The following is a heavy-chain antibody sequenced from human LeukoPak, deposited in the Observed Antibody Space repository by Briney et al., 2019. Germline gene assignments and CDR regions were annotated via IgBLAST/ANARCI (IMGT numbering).Heavy chain of an antibody. CDR3: TTDLRHEIMTGLYYYYYMDV. D-gene: IGHD3-9*01. V-gene: IGHV3-15*01. CDR1: GFTFSHAW. CDR2: IKIETEGGTI. J-gene: IGHJ6*03. Sequence: GGSLRLSCAASGFTFSHAWMAWVRQAPGKGLEWVGRIKIETEGGTIDYAAPVQGRLTISRDDSENTLYLDMNRLKIEDTAVYYCTTDLRHEIMTGLYYYYYMDVWGKGTTVTVSS.